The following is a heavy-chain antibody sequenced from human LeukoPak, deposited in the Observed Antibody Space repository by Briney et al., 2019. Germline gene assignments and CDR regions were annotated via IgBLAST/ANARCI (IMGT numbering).Heavy chain of an antibody. CDR2: IRHSGVDS. Sequence: GGSLRLSCAASRFSFSDYTMSWVRQLPGKGLEWVLGIRHSGVDSSYADSVKGRFTISRDNSKNMLYLQMNSLRDDDTGVYYCARDRRATPMYFFDFWGQGTLVTVSS. V-gene: IGHV3-23*01. CDR3: ARDRRATPMYFFDF. D-gene: IGHD2-15*01. J-gene: IGHJ4*02. CDR1: RFSFSDYT.